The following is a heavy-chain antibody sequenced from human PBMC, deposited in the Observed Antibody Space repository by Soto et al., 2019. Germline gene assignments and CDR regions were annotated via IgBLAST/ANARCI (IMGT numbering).Heavy chain of an antibody. V-gene: IGHV4-4*02. D-gene: IGHD3-10*01. CDR3: ARYKVRGVIIYGMDV. Sequence: PSETLSLTCAVSVGSISSSNWCIWVRQPPGKGLEWIGEIYHSGSTTYNQYLKSRVTISVDKSKNQFSLKLSSVTAAYTAVYYCARYKVRGVIIYGMDVWGQGNTVT. CDR1: VGSISSSNW. J-gene: IGHJ6*02. CDR2: IYHSGST.